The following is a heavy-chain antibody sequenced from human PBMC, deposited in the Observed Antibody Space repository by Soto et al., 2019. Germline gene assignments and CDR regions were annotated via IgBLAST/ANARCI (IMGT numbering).Heavy chain of an antibody. Sequence: SLRLSCAASGFGFSTHALSWVRQAPGKGLEWLSSITNTGITTHYADSVKGRFTISRENSRNTLHLQMNNLRVDDTAVYYCAKGFDYGDTKNIDHWGQGTLVTVSS. CDR2: ITNTGITT. CDR1: GFGFSTHA. J-gene: IGHJ4*02. D-gene: IGHD4-17*01. V-gene: IGHV3-23*01. CDR3: AKGFDYGDTKNIDH.